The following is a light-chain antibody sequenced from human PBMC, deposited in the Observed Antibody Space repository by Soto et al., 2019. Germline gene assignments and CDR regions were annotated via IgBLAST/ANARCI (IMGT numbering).Light chain of an antibody. CDR3: QQDGNSPPENT. CDR2: GAS. V-gene: IGKV3-20*01. Sequence: EIVLTQSPGTLSLSPGERATLSCRASQSVSSSYLAWYQQKPGQAPRLLIYGASSRATGIPDRFTGSGSGTDVTNTISRLEPEDFAVYYWQQDGNSPPENTCGRATEVDIK. J-gene: IGKJ1*01. CDR1: QSVSSSY.